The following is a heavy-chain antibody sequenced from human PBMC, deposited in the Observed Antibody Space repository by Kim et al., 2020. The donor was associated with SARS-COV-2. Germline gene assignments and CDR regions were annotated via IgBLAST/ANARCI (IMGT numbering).Heavy chain of an antibody. V-gene: IGHV3-53*01. Sequence: GGSLRLSCAASGFTVSSNYMSWVRQAPGKGLEWVSVIYSGGSTYYADSVKGRFTISRDNSKNTLYLQMNSLRAEDTAVYYCARESAAAGRIFDYWGQGTLVTVSS. CDR3: ARESAAAGRIFDY. CDR1: GFTVSSNY. D-gene: IGHD6-13*01. CDR2: IYSGGST. J-gene: IGHJ4*02.